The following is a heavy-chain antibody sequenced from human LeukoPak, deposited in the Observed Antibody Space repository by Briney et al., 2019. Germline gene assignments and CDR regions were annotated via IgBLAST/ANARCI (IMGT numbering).Heavy chain of an antibody. Sequence: GGSLRLSCAASGFTFSSYGMHWVRQAPGKGLEWVAVIWYDGSNKYYADSVKGRFTISRDNAKNSLFLQMNSLGVEDTAVYYCARGISAVVPRAFDLWGQGTMVTVSS. CDR2: IWYDGSNK. CDR1: GFTFSSYG. V-gene: IGHV3-33*01. CDR3: ARGISAVVPRAFDL. J-gene: IGHJ3*01. D-gene: IGHD2-15*01.